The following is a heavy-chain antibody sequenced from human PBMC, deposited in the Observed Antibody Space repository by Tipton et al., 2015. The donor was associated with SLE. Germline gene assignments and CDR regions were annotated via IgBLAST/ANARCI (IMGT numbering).Heavy chain of an antibody. CDR3: ARGGAARPNYYYMDV. J-gene: IGHJ6*03. CDR2: IYTSGST. D-gene: IGHD6-6*01. V-gene: IGHV4-4*08. CDR1: GGSISSYY. Sequence: TLSLTCTVSGGSISSYYWSWIRQPPGKGLEWVWYIYTSGSTNYNPPRKSRVTISVDTSKNQFSLKLSSVTAADTAVYYCARGGAARPNYYYMDVWGKGTTVTVSS.